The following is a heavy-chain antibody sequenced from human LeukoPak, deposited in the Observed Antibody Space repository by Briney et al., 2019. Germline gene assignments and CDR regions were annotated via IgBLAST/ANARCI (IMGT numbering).Heavy chain of an antibody. D-gene: IGHD3-22*01. CDR3: ARAPSYYDSSGYYEGDAFDI. V-gene: IGHV1-69*04. J-gene: IGHJ3*02. Sequence: SVKVSCKASGGTFSSYGISGVRQAPGQGLEWMGRIIPIFGIANYAQKFQGRVTITADKSTSTAYMELSSLRSEDTAVYYCARAPSYYDSSGYYEGDAFDIWGQGTMVTVSS. CDR1: GGTFSSYG. CDR2: IIPIFGIA.